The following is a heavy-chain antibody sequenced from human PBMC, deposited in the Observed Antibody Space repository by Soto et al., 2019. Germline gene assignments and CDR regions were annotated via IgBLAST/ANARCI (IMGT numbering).Heavy chain of an antibody. CDR1: GGSVSSGSYY. V-gene: IGHV4-61*01. CDR3: AGGYSSSWYDFDY. J-gene: IGHJ4*02. D-gene: IGHD6-13*01. Sequence: SETLSLTCTVSGGSVSSGSYYWSWIRQPPGKGLEWIGYIYYSGSANYNPSLKSRVTISVDTSKNQFSLKLSSVTAADTAVYYCAGGYSSSWYDFDYWGQGTLVTVSS. CDR2: IYYSGSA.